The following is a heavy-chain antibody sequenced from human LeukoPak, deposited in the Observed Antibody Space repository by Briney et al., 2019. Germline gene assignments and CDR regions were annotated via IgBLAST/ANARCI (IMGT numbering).Heavy chain of an antibody. CDR3: ARLRDSAILYFDS. V-gene: IGHV4-59*08. D-gene: IGHD5-18*01. CDR1: GGSISSYY. CDR2: IFYSGRT. Sequence: SETLSLTCIVSGGSISSYYWSWIRQPPGKGLEWIGYIFYSGRTNYNPSLESRVTISIDTSKNQFSLGLRSVTAADTAVYYCARLRDSAILYFDSWGQGTLVTVSS. J-gene: IGHJ4*02.